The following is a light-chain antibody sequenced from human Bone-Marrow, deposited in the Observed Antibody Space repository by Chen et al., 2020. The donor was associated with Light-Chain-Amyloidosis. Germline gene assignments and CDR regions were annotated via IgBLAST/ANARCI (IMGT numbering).Light chain of an antibody. Sequence: SYELTQPPSVSVSPGQTARITCSGDDLPTKYAYWYQQKPGQAPVLVIHRDTERPSGISERFSGSRSGTKATLTISGGQAEDEADYHCQSADSSGTYEVIFGGGTKLTVL. CDR1: DLPTKY. CDR3: QSADSSGTYEVI. J-gene: IGLJ2*01. V-gene: IGLV3-25*03. CDR2: RDT.